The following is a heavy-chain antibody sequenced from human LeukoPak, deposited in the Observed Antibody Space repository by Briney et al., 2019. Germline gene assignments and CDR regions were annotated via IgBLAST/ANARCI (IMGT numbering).Heavy chain of an antibody. CDR1: CYGFTSYF. Sequence: TISFTVSCYGFTSYFIGWERQRPGQGLEWGVVMFPGDSATKYSPSFQGQVTISANKSSSTAYPQWSSLKAAPTAMYYCARRSSSWDRYANWGQGTLVTVSS. CDR2: MFPGDSAT. CDR3: ARRSSSWDRYAN. J-gene: IGHJ4*02. V-gene: IGHV5-51*01. D-gene: IGHD6-13*01.